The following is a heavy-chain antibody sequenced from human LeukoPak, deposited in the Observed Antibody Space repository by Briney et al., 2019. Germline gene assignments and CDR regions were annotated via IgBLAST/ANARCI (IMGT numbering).Heavy chain of an antibody. CDR3: ANTHEYSSGPPAN. V-gene: IGHV3-30*18. J-gene: IGHJ4*02. CDR2: ISYDGSNK. D-gene: IGHD6-25*01. CDR1: GFTFSSYG. Sequence: PGRSLRLSCAASGFTFSSYGMHWVRQAPGKGLEWVAVISYDGSNKYYADSVKGRFTISRDNSKNTLYLQMNSLRAEDTAVYYCANTHEYSSGPPANWGQGTLVTVSS.